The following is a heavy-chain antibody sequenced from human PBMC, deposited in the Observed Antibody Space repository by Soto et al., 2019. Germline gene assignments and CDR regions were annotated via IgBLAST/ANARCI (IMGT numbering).Heavy chain of an antibody. CDR3: ARESRFFLWLSLNWFDP. CDR2: ISSSSSTI. Sequence: PGGSLRLSCAASGFTFSSYSMNWVRQAPGKGLEWVSYISSSSSTIYYADSVKGRFTISRDNAKNSLYLQMNSLRDEDTAVYYCARESRFFLWLSLNWFDPLFQGTLVTVSS. J-gene: IGHJ5*02. CDR1: GFTFSSYS. D-gene: IGHD3-3*01. V-gene: IGHV3-48*02.